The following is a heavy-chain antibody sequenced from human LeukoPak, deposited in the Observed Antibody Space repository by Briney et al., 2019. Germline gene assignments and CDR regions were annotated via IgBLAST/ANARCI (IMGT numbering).Heavy chain of an antibody. CDR2: IYYSGST. D-gene: IGHD5-12*01. CDR3: ARDRRGYSGYGNDYYYYYMDV. V-gene: IGHV4-59*01. J-gene: IGHJ6*03. Sequence: SETLSLTCTVSGGSISSYYWSWIRQPPGKGLEWIGYIYYSGSTNNNPSLKSRVTISVDPSKNQFSLKLSSVTAADTAVYYCARDRRGYSGYGNDYYYYYMDVWGKGTTVTISS. CDR1: GGSISSYY.